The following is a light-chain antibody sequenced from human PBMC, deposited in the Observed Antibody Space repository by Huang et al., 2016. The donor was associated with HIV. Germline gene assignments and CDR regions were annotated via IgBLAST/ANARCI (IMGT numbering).Light chain of an antibody. V-gene: IGKV3-15*01. CDR3: RQYNNWPT. J-gene: IGKJ1*01. CDR1: QTVTSD. CDR2: AAA. Sequence: EIVMTQSPDTLSVSPGERATLSCRASQTVTSDLAWYQQKPGQAPRFLIYAAATRATGVPARFSGSGSGTEFTLAISSLQSQDLAIYYCRQYNNWPTFGQGTKVEIK.